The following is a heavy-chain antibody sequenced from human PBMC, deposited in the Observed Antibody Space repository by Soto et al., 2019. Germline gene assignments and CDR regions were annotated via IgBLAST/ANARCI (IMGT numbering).Heavy chain of an antibody. D-gene: IGHD2-8*01. CDR1: GYTFTRYG. Sequence: QGPLVQSGAEVKMPGASVKVSCKASGYTFTRYGISWVRQAPGQGLEWMGWISGYNGDANYAQRFQGRVSMTIDTSTTTAYMELRTLTPDDTAVYYCAKNGQPPYYYYGLDVWGQGTTVTVSS. CDR2: ISGYNGDA. V-gene: IGHV1-18*01. J-gene: IGHJ6*02. CDR3: AKNGQPPYYYYGLDV.